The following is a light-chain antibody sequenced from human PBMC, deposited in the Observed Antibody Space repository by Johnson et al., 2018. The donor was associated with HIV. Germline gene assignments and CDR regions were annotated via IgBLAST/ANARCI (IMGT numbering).Light chain of an antibody. CDR3: GTWDSSLSAYV. J-gene: IGLJ1*01. CDR2: ENN. Sequence: QSVLTQPPSVSAAPGQKVTISCSGSSSNILNNYVSWYKQFPGTAPKLLMYENNKRPSGIPDRFSGSKSGTSATLGITGLQTGDEADYYCGTWDSSLSAYVFGTGTKVTVL. V-gene: IGLV1-51*02. CDR1: SSNILNNY.